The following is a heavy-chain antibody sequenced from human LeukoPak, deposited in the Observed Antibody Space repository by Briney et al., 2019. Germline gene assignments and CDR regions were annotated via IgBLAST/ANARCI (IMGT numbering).Heavy chain of an antibody. V-gene: IGHV1-18*01. CDR3: ARYSSGWYHFDS. CDR2: ISAYNGNT. D-gene: IGHD6-19*01. Sequence: ASVKVSSKASLYTSTTHTISSVRQTPGQGLERMGWISAYNGNTNCAKKLQGRVTMTTDTSTSTAYMELRSLRSDDTAVYYCARYSSGWYHFDSWGQGTLVTVSS. J-gene: IGHJ4*02. CDR1: LYTSTTHT.